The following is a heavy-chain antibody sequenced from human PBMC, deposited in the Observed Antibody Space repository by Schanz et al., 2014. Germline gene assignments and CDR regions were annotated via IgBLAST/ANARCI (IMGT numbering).Heavy chain of an antibody. CDR1: GFSFSSYA. CDR2: ISGSGAST. J-gene: IGHJ4*02. V-gene: IGHV3-23*01. D-gene: IGHD3-10*01. CDR3: VRDELLWFGEVLSLDY. Sequence: EVQLLESGGGLVQPGGSLRLSCATSGFSFSSYAINWVRQAPGKGLEWVSGISGSGASTYYADSVKGRFTISRDNSNKTVDLQMNSLRAEDTALYYCVRDELLWFGEVLSLDYWGQGALGTVSS.